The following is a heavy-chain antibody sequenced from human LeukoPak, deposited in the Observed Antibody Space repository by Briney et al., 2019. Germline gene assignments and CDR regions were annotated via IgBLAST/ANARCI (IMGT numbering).Heavy chain of an antibody. CDR1: GGSISSGSYS. CDR2: IYPRGST. Sequence: SETLSLTCAVSGGSISSGSYSWSWIRQPPGKGLEWIGYIYPRGSTYYNPSLKSRVILSLDKSANQFSLNLSSVTAADTAVYYCARDQGYDFWSGYYTDWGQGTLVTVSS. D-gene: IGHD3-3*01. CDR3: ARDQGYDFWSGYYTD. V-gene: IGHV4-30-2*01. J-gene: IGHJ4*02.